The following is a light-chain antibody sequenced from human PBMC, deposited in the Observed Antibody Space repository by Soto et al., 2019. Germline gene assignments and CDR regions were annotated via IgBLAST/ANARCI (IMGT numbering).Light chain of an antibody. J-gene: IGKJ1*01. CDR2: GAS. CDR1: QGVSSN. Sequence: IVMTQSPATLSVSPGERATLSCRSSQGVSSNLAWYQQKPGQAPKLLIHGASTRATGIPDRFSGSGSGTDFTLTISRLEPEDFAVYYCQLYGSSPKTFGQGTKVDIK. CDR3: QLYGSSPKT. V-gene: IGKV3-20*01.